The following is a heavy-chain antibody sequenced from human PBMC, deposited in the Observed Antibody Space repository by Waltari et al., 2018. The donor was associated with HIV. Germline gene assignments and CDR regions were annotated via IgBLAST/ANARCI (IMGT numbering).Heavy chain of an antibody. CDR3: ARGQGIEGGIVVVITTPPGNWFDP. CDR1: GGSFSGYY. Sequence: QVQLQQWGAGLLKPSETLSLTCAVYGGSFSGYYWSWIRQPPGKGLEWIGEINHSGSTNYNPSLKSRVTISVDTSKNQFSLKLSSVTAADTAVYYCARGQGIEGGIVVVITTPPGNWFDPWGQGTLVTVSS. V-gene: IGHV4-34*01. J-gene: IGHJ5*02. D-gene: IGHD3-22*01. CDR2: INHSGST.